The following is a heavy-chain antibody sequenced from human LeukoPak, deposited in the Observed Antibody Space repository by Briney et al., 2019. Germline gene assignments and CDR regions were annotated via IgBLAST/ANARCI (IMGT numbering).Heavy chain of an antibody. Sequence: SETLSLTCTVSGGSISSDDWSWIRQPAGKGLEWIGRIYSSGSTNYNPSLKSRVTMSVDTSKNQFSLKLSSVTAADTAVYYCARGQYHLLYWYFDLWGRGTLVTVSS. J-gene: IGHJ2*01. V-gene: IGHV4-4*07. CDR3: ARGQYHLLYWYFDL. CDR2: IYSSGST. CDR1: GGSISSDD. D-gene: IGHD2-2*01.